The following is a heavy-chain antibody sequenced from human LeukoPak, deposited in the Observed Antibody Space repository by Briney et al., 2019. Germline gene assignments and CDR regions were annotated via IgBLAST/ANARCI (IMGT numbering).Heavy chain of an antibody. CDR2: IYTSGST. D-gene: IGHD3-22*01. CDR3: ARGDRSDSPYYYYYMDV. V-gene: IGHV4-61*02. CDR1: GGSISSGSYY. J-gene: IGHJ6*03. Sequence: SETLSLTCTVSGGSISSGSYYWSWIRQPAGKGLEWIGRIYTSGSTNYNPSLKSRVTISVDTSKNQFSLRLSSVTAADTAVYYCARGDRSDSPYYYYYMDVWGKGTTVTVSS.